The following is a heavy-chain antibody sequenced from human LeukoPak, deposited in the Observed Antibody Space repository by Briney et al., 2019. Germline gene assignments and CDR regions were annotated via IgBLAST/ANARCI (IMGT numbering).Heavy chain of an antibody. J-gene: IGHJ6*02. Sequence: SETPSLTCTVSDDSISSYYWSWIRQPPGKGLEWIAYIYYDGNINYNPSLKSRVTISVDTSKSQVSLKLSSVTDADTAVYYCARHDGSSWYRDYYYYGMDVWGQGTTVTVSS. CDR3: ARHDGSSWYRDYYYYGMDV. D-gene: IGHD6-13*01. CDR1: DDSISSYY. V-gene: IGHV4-59*08. CDR2: IYYDGNI.